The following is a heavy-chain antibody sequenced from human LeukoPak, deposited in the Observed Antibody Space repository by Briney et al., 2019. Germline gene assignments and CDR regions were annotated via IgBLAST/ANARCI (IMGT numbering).Heavy chain of an antibody. CDR2: MNPNSGNT. V-gene: IGHV1-8*02. Sequence: GASVKVSCKASGYTFTSYGIIWVRQATGQGLEWKGWMNPNSGNTGYAQKFQGRVTMTRNTSISTAYMELSSLRSEDTAVYYCAGRPITMVRGVNNNWFDPWGQGTLVSVSS. D-gene: IGHD3-10*01. J-gene: IGHJ5*02. CDR1: GYTFTSYG. CDR3: AGRPITMVRGVNNNWFDP.